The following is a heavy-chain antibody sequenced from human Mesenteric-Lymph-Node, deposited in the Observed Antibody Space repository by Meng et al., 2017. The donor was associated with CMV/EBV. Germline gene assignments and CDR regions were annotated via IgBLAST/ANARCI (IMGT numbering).Heavy chain of an antibody. D-gene: IGHD6-19*01. CDR1: GFTSSSHW. CDR2: IDQEGSEE. CDR3: ARSWYSSSYRGGYYYGMDV. V-gene: IGHV3-7*01. Sequence: ETLSLTCAASGFTSSSHWMSWVRQAPGKGLEWVADIDQEGSEEHYVDSVKGRFTISRANAKNSLFLQMNSLRADDTAVYYCARSWYSSSYRGGYYYGMDVWGQGTTVTVSS. J-gene: IGHJ6*02.